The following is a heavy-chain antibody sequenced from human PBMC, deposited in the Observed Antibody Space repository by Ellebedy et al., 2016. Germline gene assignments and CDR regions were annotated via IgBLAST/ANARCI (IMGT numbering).Heavy chain of an antibody. Sequence: SETLSLTCTVSDDSITTYYWSWIRQPPGKGLDYVGYIYYTGITNYNPSLMGRVTMSVDTSKNQFSLSLSSVTTADTAVYYCARNIEPPAGYSGGWGYMDVWGKGTTVTVSS. J-gene: IGHJ6*03. CDR3: ARNIEPPAGYSGGWGYMDV. V-gene: IGHV4-59*01. CDR2: IYYTGIT. CDR1: DDSITTYY. D-gene: IGHD6-19*01.